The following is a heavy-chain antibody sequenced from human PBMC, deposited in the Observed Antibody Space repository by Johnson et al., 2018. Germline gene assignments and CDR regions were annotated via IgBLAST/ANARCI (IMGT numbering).Heavy chain of an antibody. J-gene: IGHJ4*02. CDR3: VREPVEGPLDY. D-gene: IGHD1-26*01. CDR2: ILVAGTT. CDR1: GFTFSSYA. Sequence: VQLVESGGGLVQPGESLRLSCAASGFTFSSYAMDWVRQAPGKGPEWVSAILVAGTTYYADFVKGRFTISRDNSKKTVYLKMNNVRAEDTALYYCVREPVEGPLDYWGQGILVTVAP. V-gene: IGHV3-23*04.